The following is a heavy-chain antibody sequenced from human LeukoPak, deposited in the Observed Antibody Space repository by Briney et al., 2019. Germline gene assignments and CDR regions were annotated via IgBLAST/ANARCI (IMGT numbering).Heavy chain of an antibody. CDR1: GGSISSDAYY. Sequence: SETLSLTCTVSGGSISSDAYYWGWIRQPPKKGLEWIGTIYHSGSTYLNPSLRSRLTISVDTSKNQYSLNLSSVTAADTAVYYCARLDGAWGYFDYWGQGTLVTVSS. D-gene: IGHD3-16*01. J-gene: IGHJ4*02. CDR3: ARLDGAWGYFDY. CDR2: IYHSGST. V-gene: IGHV4-39*01.